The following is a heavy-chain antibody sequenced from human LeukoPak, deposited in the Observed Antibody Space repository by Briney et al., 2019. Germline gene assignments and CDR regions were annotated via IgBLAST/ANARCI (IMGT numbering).Heavy chain of an antibody. D-gene: IGHD2-2*01. CDR2: IYPGDSDT. J-gene: IGHJ5*02. CDR3: ARHARGTVVPIENTWFKP. Sequence: MHGESLKFSCKGSGYIFSSYWIAWVRQMPGKGLEWMGIIYPGDSDTRYSPSFQGQVTISADKSISTAYLQWRSLKVSDTGMYYCARHARGTVVPIENTWFKPWGQGNRVPVSS. CDR1: GYIFSSYW. V-gene: IGHV5-51*01.